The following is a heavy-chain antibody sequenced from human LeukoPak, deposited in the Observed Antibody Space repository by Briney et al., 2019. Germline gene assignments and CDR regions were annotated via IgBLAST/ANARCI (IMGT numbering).Heavy chain of an antibody. CDR2: IMPLFNTA. V-gene: IGHV1-69*05. CDR1: GGTFSSYS. J-gene: IGHJ6*03. CDR3: ARVDRYHYYLDV. Sequence: VASVKVSCKASGGTFSSYSITWVRQAPGQGLEWMGGIMPLFNTANYAQQFQGRVTITTDESTNTAYMELSSLRFEDTAMYYCARVDRYHYYLDVWGKGTTVTVSS.